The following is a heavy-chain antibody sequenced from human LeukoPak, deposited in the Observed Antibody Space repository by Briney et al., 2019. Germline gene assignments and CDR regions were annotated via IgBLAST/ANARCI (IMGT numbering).Heavy chain of an antibody. CDR1: GYTFTGYY. CDR2: INPNSGGT. J-gene: IGHJ4*02. V-gene: IGHV1-2*06. Sequence: ASVKVSCKASGYTFTGYYMHWVRQAPGQGLEWMGRINPNSGGTNYAQKFQGRVTMTRDTSTSTVYMELSSLRSEDTAVYYCARGSSRSFDYWGQGTLVTVSS. CDR3: ARGSSRSFDY. D-gene: IGHD6-6*01.